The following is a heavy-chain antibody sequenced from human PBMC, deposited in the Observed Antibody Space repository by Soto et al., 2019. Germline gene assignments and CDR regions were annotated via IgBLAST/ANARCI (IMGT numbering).Heavy chain of an antibody. CDR2: INHSGST. J-gene: IGHJ6*03. V-gene: IGHV4-34*01. CDR3: ARGRRRYCSSTSCYQYYMDV. D-gene: IGHD2-2*01. CDR1: GGSFSGYY. Sequence: QVQLQQWGAGLLKPSETLSLTCAVYGGSFSGYYWSWIRQPPGKGLEWIGEINHSGSTNYNPSLKSRVTISVDTSKNQFSLKLSSVTAADTAVYYRARGRRRYCSSTSCYQYYMDVWGKGTTVTVSS.